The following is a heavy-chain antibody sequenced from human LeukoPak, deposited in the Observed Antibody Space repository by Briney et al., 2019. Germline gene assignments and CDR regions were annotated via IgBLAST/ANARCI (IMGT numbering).Heavy chain of an antibody. Sequence: GGSLRLSCAASGFAFNDYALGWVRQAPGSGLEWVSSISGSGVTIYYADSVKGRFTISRDNSKNTLWLQMNSLKDEDTAVYYCAKDPRAGSGWGSFDYWGQGTLVTVSS. CDR3: AKDPRAGSGWGSFDY. CDR2: ISGSGVTI. V-gene: IGHV3-23*01. CDR1: GFAFNDYA. J-gene: IGHJ4*02. D-gene: IGHD6-19*01.